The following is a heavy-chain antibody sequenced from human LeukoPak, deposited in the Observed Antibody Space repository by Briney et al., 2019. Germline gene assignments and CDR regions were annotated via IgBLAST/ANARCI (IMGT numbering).Heavy chain of an antibody. CDR2: IYPGDSDT. CDR1: GYSFTSYW. V-gene: IGHV5-51*01. CDR3: ARGPLVSRPQGAFDI. D-gene: IGHD6-6*01. J-gene: IGHJ3*02. Sequence: GESLKISCKGSGYSFTSYWIGWVRQMPGKGLEWMGIIYPGDSDTRYSSSFQGQVTISADKSISTAYLQWSSLKASDTAMYYCARGPLVSRPQGAFDIWGQGTMVTVSS.